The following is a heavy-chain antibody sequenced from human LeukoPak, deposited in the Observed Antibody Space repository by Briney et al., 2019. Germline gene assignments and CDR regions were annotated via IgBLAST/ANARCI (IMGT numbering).Heavy chain of an antibody. CDR3: ATVYRRGYSYGLDH. D-gene: IGHD5-18*01. Sequence: EASVKVSCKVSGYTLTELSMHWVRQAPGKGLEWMGGFDPEDGETIYAQKFQGRVTMTEDTSTDTAYMELSSLRSEDTAVYYCATVYRRGYSYGLDHWGQGTLVTVSS. V-gene: IGHV1-24*01. CDR2: FDPEDGET. CDR1: GYTLTELS. J-gene: IGHJ4*02.